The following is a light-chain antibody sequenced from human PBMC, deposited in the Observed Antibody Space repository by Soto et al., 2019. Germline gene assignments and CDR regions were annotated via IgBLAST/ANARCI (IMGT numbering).Light chain of an antibody. Sequence: QSALTQPASVSGSPGQSITISCTGTSSDVGNYDYVSWYQQYPGKAPKLMIYAVSRRPSGVSNRFSGSKSGNRASLTISGLQAEDEADYYCTSYPPSSTYVFGTGTKLTVL. CDR3: TSYPPSSTYV. J-gene: IGLJ1*01. V-gene: IGLV2-14*03. CDR1: SSDVGNYDY. CDR2: AVS.